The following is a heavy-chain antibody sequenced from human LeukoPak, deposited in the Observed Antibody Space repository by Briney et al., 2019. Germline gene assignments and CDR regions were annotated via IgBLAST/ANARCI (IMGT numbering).Heavy chain of an antibody. J-gene: IGHJ3*02. CDR2: IIPIFGTA. D-gene: IGHD2-15*01. Sequence: SVKVSCKASGYTFTSYDISWVRQAPGQGLEWMGRIIPIFGTANYAQKFQGRVTITTDESTSTAYMELSSLRSEDTAVYYCARDGTAVVVVAATHRAFDIWGQGTMVTVSS. V-gene: IGHV1-69*05. CDR1: GYTFTSYD. CDR3: ARDGTAVVVVAATHRAFDI.